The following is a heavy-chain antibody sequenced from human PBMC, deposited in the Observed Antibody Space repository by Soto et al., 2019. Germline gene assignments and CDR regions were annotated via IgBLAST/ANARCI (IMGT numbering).Heavy chain of an antibody. CDR2: IKSKTDGGTT. CDR3: TTGPLIQLWWYGMDV. V-gene: IGHV3-15*01. CDR1: GFTFSNAW. Sequence: PAGSRRLSCAASGFTFSNAWMSCVRQAPGKGLEWVGRIKSKTDGGTTDYAAPVKGRFTISRDDSKNTLYLQMNSLKTEDTAVYXCTTGPLIQLWWYGMDVWGQGTTVTVSS. J-gene: IGHJ6*02. D-gene: IGHD5-18*01.